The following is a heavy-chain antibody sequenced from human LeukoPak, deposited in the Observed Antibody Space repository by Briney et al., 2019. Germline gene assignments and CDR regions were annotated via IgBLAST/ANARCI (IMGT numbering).Heavy chain of an antibody. CDR2: ISGSGGST. J-gene: IGHJ4*02. Sequence: GGSLRLSCAASGFTFSSYAMSWVRQAPGKGLEWVSAISGSGGSTYYADSVKGRFAISRDNSKNTLYLQMNSLRAEDTAVYYCAKPPNGSGSYGFDYWGQGTLVTVSS. CDR3: AKPPNGSGSYGFDY. CDR1: GFTFSSYA. D-gene: IGHD3-10*01. V-gene: IGHV3-23*01.